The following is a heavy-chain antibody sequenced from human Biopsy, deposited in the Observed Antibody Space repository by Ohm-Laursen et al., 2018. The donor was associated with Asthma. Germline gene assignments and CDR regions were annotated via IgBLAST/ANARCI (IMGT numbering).Heavy chain of an antibody. CDR2: IYSGGTS. D-gene: IGHD3-22*01. J-gene: IGHJ4*02. Sequence: SLRLSRAASGFAVSRDYMFWVRQAPGKGLEWVSVIYSGGTSHTADSVRGRFTISRDYSKNTLYLQMHSLRAEDTAVYYCARGDSSNWSHCYFDYWGQGTLVTVSS. CDR1: GFAVSRDY. CDR3: ARGDSSNWSHCYFDY. V-gene: IGHV3-53*01.